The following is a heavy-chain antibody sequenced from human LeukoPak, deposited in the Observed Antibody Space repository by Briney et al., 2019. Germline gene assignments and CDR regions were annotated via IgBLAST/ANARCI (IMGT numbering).Heavy chain of an antibody. CDR1: GYTFTSYY. CDR2: INPSGGST. V-gene: IGHV1-46*01. Sequence: ASVKVSCKASGYTFTSYYMHWVRQAPGQGLEWMGIINPSGGSTSYAQKFQGRVTMTRDTSTSTVYMELSSLRSEDTAVYYCARAQAPAYGSGSYYIPVISGSDYWGQGTLVTVSS. D-gene: IGHD3-10*01. CDR3: ARAQAPAYGSGSYYIPVISGSDY. J-gene: IGHJ4*02.